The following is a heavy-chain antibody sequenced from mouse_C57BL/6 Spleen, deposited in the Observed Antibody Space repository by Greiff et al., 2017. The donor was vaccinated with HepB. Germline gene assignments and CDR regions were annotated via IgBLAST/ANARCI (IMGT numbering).Heavy chain of an antibody. J-gene: IGHJ4*01. V-gene: IGHV10-3*01. CDR3: VRDGVVAYYYAMDY. Sequence: EVKLMESGGGLVQPKGSLKLSCAASGFTFNTYAMHWVRQAPGKGLEWVARIRSKSSNYATYYADSVKDRVTISRDDSQSMLYLQMNNLKTEDTAMDYCVRDGVVAYYYAMDYWGQGTSVTVSS. CDR2: IRSKSSNYAT. CDR1: GFTFNTYA. D-gene: IGHD1-1*01.